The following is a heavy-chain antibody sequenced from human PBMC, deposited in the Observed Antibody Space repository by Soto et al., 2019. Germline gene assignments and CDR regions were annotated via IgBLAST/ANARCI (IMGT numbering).Heavy chain of an antibody. CDR3: AVTMTNYYYYGMDV. CDR2: IIPIFGTA. CDR1: GGTFSSYA. Sequence: QVQLVQSGAEVKKPGSSVKVSCKASGGTFSSYAISWVRQAPGQGLEWMGGIIPIFGTADYAQKFQGRVTIAAGESTSTAYMELSSLRSEDTAVYYCAVTMTNYYYYGMDVWGQGTTVTVSS. D-gene: IGHD3-22*01. J-gene: IGHJ6*02. V-gene: IGHV1-69*12.